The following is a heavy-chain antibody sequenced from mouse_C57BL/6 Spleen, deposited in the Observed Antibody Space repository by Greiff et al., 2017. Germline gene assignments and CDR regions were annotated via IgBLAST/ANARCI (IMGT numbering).Heavy chain of an antibody. CDR2: IDPNSGGT. D-gene: IGHD2-1*01. Sequence: QVHVKQPGAELVKPGASVKLSCKASGYTFTSYWMHWVKQRPGRGLEWIGRIDPNSGGTKYNEKFKSKATLTVDKPSSTAYMQLSSLTSEDSAVYYCARVGNYGNYYAWFAYWGLGTLVTVSA. J-gene: IGHJ3*01. V-gene: IGHV1-72*01. CDR1: GYTFTSYW. CDR3: ARVGNYGNYYAWFAY.